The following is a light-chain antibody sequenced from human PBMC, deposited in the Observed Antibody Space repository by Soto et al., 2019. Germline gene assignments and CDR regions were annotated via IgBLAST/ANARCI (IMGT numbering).Light chain of an antibody. CDR1: QSVGSY. CDR2: GAS. J-gene: IGKJ1*01. V-gene: IGKV3-11*01. CDR3: QQRNNWPPTWT. Sequence: EIVLTQSPATLSLSPGERATLSCRVSQSVGSYLAWYRQKPGQAPRLLISGASNRAPGIPARFSGSGSGTEFTLTISSLEPEDFAVYYCQQRNNWPPTWTFGQGTKVDNK.